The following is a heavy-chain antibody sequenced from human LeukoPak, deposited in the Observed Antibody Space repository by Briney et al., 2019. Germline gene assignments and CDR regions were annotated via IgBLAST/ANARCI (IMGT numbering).Heavy chain of an antibody. CDR1: GFTFSSYS. CDR3: VTTGGDGYNPPSFDY. J-gene: IGHJ4*02. Sequence: KPGGSLRLSCAASGFTFSSYSMNWVRQAPGKGLEWVSSISSSSSYIYYADSVKGRFTISRDNAKNSLYLKMNRLRAEDTAVYYCVTTGGDGYNPPSFDYWGQGTLVTVSS. D-gene: IGHD5-24*01. V-gene: IGHV3-21*01. CDR2: ISSSSSYI.